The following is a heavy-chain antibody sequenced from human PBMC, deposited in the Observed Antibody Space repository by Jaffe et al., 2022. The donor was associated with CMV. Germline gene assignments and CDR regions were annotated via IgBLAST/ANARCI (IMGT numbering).Heavy chain of an antibody. CDR1: GFTFSSYG. V-gene: IGHV3-30*18. Sequence: QVQLVESGGGVVQPGRSLRLSCAASGFTFSSYGMHWVRQAPGKGLEWVAVISYDGSNKYYADSVKGRFTISRDNSKNTLYLQMNSLRAEDTAVYYCAKDLVLAAAGTFPRTYYYYGMDVWGQGTTVTVSS. D-gene: IGHD6-13*01. CDR3: AKDLVLAAAGTFPRTYYYYGMDV. J-gene: IGHJ6*02. CDR2: ISYDGSNK.